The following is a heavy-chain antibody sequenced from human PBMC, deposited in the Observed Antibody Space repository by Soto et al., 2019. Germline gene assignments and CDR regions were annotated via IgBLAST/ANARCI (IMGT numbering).Heavy chain of an antibody. CDR2: ISSSGSTI. CDR3: ARDRWDWDIVVVPAAIDAFDI. CDR1: GFTFSSYE. D-gene: IGHD2-2*02. Sequence: GGSLKISCAASGFTFSSYEMNWVRQAPGKGLEWVSYISSSGSTIYYADSVKGRFTISRVNAKNSLYLQMNSLRAEDTAVYYCARDRWDWDIVVVPAAIDAFDIWGQGTMVTVSS. V-gene: IGHV3-48*03. J-gene: IGHJ3*02.